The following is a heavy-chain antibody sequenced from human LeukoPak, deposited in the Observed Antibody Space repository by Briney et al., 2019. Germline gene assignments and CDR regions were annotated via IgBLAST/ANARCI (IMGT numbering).Heavy chain of an antibody. V-gene: IGHV4-59*01. D-gene: IGHD3-3*01. CDR3: ARDVWSGYYLGY. Sequence: PSETLSHTSTVPGVSPSRYLWRWMRPPPGRGLEWIGYYSGSTNYNHSPKSRLTISVDTPKKQFSLKLSSVTAAHTAVYYCARDVWSGYYLGYWGQGTLVTVSP. CDR2: YSGST. J-gene: IGHJ4*02. CDR1: GVSPSRYL.